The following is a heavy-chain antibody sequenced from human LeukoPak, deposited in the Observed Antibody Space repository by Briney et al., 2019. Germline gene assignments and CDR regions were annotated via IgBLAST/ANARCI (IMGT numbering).Heavy chain of an antibody. CDR1: GGSFSGYY. J-gene: IGHJ6*03. Sequence: SETLSLTCAVYGGSFSGYYWSWIRQPPGKGLEWIGEINHSGSTNYNPSLKSRVTISVDTSKNQFSLKLSSVTAADTAVYYCARDRRDIVVVPAATVSGYYYYYYMDVWGKGTTVTVSS. CDR3: ARDRRDIVVVPAATVSGYYYYYYMDV. V-gene: IGHV4-34*01. D-gene: IGHD2-2*01. CDR2: INHSGST.